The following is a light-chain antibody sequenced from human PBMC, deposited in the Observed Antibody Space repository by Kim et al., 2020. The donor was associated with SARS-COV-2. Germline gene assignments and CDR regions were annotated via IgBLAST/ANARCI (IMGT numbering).Light chain of an antibody. CDR1: ALPTQF. Sequence: HGQTATFTCSGDALPTQFTYWYQQKPGQSPVLVISRDSERPSGIPERFSASSSGTTVTLTISRVQAVDEADYYCQSADDTGASGVFGGGTQLTVL. V-gene: IGLV3-25*03. CDR3: QSADDTGASGV. J-gene: IGLJ3*02. CDR2: RDS.